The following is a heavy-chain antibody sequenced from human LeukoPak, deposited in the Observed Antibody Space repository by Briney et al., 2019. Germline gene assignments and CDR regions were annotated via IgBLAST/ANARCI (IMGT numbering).Heavy chain of an antibody. Sequence: GGSLRLSCAASGFTVSSNYMSWVRQAPGKGLEWVSVIYSGGSTYYADSVKGRFTISRDNSKNTLYLQMNSLRAEDTAVYYCARDDGGDFNDAFDIWGQGTMVTVSS. CDR2: IYSGGST. D-gene: IGHD2-21*02. CDR3: ARDDGGDFNDAFDI. CDR1: GFTVSSNY. J-gene: IGHJ3*02. V-gene: IGHV3-66*01.